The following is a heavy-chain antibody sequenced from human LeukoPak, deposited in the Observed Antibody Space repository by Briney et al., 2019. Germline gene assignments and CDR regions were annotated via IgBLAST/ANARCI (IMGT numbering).Heavy chain of an antibody. D-gene: IGHD4/OR15-4a*01. CDR2: FHYSGST. J-gene: IGHJ4*02. CDR3: AKSGDDDYNGYFDY. Sequence: SETLSLTCTVSGGSTSNYHWTWIRQPPGKGLGWVGYFHYSGSTNYNPSLKSRATISVDTSKNQFSLKLTSVTAADTAVYYCAKSGDDDYNGYFDYWGQGTLVTVSS. V-gene: IGHV4-59*01. CDR1: GGSTSNYH.